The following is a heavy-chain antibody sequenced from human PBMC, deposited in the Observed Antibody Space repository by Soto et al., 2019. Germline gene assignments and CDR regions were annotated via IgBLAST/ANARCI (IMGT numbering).Heavy chain of an antibody. CDR3: ATDTARTYYYGMDV. CDR1: GYSFTSYW. CDR2: IHPGDSDA. J-gene: IGHJ6*02. Sequence: GESLKISCKGSGYSFTSYWIGWVRQMPGKGLEWMGIIHPGDSDARYSPSFQGQVTISVDKSTSTAYLQWSSLKASDTAMYYCATDTARTYYYGMDVWGQGTTVTVSS. D-gene: IGHD5-18*01. V-gene: IGHV5-51*01.